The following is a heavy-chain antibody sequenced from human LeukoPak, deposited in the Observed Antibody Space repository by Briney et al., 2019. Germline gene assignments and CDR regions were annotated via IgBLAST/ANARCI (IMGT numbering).Heavy chain of an antibody. CDR2: INWNGGST. V-gene: IGHV3-20*04. Sequence: GGSLRLSCAASGFTFDDYGMSWVRQAPGKGLEWVSGINWNGGSTVYADSVKGRFTISRDNAKNSVYLQMNSLRVEDTAVYYCARDSGRYGYYMDVWGKGTTVTVSS. D-gene: IGHD1-26*01. J-gene: IGHJ6*04. CDR3: ARDSGRYGYYMDV. CDR1: GFTFDDYG.